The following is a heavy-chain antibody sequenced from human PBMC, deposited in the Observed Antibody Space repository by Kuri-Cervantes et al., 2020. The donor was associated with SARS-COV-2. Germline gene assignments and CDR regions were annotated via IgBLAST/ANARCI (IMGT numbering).Heavy chain of an antibody. CDR1: GFTVSSNY. D-gene: IGHD3-3*01. V-gene: IGHV3-66*01. CDR2: IFSGGST. J-gene: IGHJ6*02. Sequence: GGSLRLSCAASGFTVSSNYMSWVRQAPGKGLEWVSVIFSGGSTYYADSVKGRFTISRDNSKNTLYLQMNSLRAEDTAVYYCARDRGFGVVIISLYYYGMDVWGQGTTVTVSS. CDR3: ARDRGFGVVIISLYYYGMDV.